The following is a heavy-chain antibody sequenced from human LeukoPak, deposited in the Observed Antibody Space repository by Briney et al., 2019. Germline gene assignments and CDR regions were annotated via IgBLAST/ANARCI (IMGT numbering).Heavy chain of an antibody. V-gene: IGHV3-9*01. CDR3: VKVRGYSYGYFDH. Sequence: GGSLRLSCEASGFTFDDCAMHWVRQAPGKGLEWVSVISWNSGIIDYADSVKGRFTISRDNAKNSLYLQMNSLRAEDTALYYCVKVRGYSYGYFDHWGQGTLVTVSS. CDR1: GFTFDDCA. J-gene: IGHJ4*02. D-gene: IGHD5-18*01. CDR2: ISWNSGII.